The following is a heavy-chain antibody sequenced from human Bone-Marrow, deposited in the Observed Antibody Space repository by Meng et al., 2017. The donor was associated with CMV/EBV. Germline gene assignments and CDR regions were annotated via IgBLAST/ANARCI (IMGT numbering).Heavy chain of an antibody. CDR1: GFTFSSYA. D-gene: IGHD6-13*01. V-gene: IGHV3-23*03. Sequence: LSLTCAASGFTFSSYAMSWVRQAPGKGLEWVSVIYSGGSSTYYADSVKGRFTISRDNSKNTLYLQMNSLRAEDTAVYYCAKKEAAAGVFYYGMDVWGQGTTVTVSS. J-gene: IGHJ6*02. CDR3: AKKEAAAGVFYYGMDV. CDR2: IYSGGSST.